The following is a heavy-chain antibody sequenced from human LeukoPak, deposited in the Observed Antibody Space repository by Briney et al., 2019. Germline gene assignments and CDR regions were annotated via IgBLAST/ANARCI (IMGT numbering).Heavy chain of an antibody. CDR1: GYTFTSYG. V-gene: IGHV1-18*01. J-gene: IGHJ4*02. D-gene: IGHD2-15*01. Sequence: GASVKVCCKASGYTFTSYGISWVRQAPGHGLDWLGLISAYNGNTNYAQKLQGRVTMTTDTSTSTAYMELRSLRSDDTAVYYCARGYCSGGSCYYFDYWGQGTLVTVSS. CDR2: ISAYNGNT. CDR3: ARGYCSGGSCYYFDY.